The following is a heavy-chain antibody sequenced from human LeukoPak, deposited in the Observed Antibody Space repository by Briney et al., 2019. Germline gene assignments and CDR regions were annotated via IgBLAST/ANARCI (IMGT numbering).Heavy chain of an antibody. CDR2: IYYSART. V-gene: IGHV4-59*01. J-gene: IGHJ4*02. Sequence: SETLSLTCTVSGGSISSYYWSWIRQPPGKGREWSGFIYYSARTNYNPSLKLRVTISVDTSKNQFSLKLSSVTAADTAVYYCARAATRGRSYYFDYWGQGTLVTVSS. D-gene: IGHD3-10*01. CDR1: GGSISSYY. CDR3: ARAATRGRSYYFDY.